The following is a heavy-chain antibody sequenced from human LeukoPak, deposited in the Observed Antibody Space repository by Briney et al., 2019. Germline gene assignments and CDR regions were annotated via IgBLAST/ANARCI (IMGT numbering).Heavy chain of an antibody. CDR1: GFIFSSHW. CDR3: ARSGGYFSK. Sequence: PGGSLRLSCAASGFIFSSHWMSWVRQAPGKGLEWVANINLEGTDKNYVDSVKGRFTISRDNAKNSLYLQMSSLRADDTAMYYCARSGGYFSKWGQGTLVAVSS. D-gene: IGHD1-26*01. J-gene: IGHJ4*02. CDR2: INLEGTDK. V-gene: IGHV3-7*01.